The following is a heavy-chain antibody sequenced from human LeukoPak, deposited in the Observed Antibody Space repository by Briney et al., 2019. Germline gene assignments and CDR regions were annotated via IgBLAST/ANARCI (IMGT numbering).Heavy chain of an antibody. Sequence: SETLSLTCTVSGGSISSGDYYWSWIRQPPGKGLEWIGYIYYSGSTYYNPSLKSRVTISVDTSKNQFSLKLSSVTAADTAVYYCARVINIVVEPAEPLPYFDYWGQGTLVTVSS. CDR2: IYYSGST. CDR1: GGSISSGDYY. CDR3: ARVINIVVEPAEPLPYFDY. D-gene: IGHD2-2*01. V-gene: IGHV4-30-4*08. J-gene: IGHJ4*02.